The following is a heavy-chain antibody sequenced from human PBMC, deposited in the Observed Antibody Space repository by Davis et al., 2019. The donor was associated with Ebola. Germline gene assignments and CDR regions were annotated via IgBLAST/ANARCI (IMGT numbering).Heavy chain of an antibody. Sequence: SETLSLTCAVSGGSISSSNWWSWVRQPPGKGLEWIGEIYHSGSTNYNPSLKSRVTISVDTSKNQFSLKLSSVTAADTAAYYCARARGYSSGWHRFDPWGQGTLVTVSS. CDR1: GGSISSSNW. D-gene: IGHD6-19*01. J-gene: IGHJ5*02. CDR3: ARARGYSSGWHRFDP. V-gene: IGHV4-4*02. CDR2: IYHSGST.